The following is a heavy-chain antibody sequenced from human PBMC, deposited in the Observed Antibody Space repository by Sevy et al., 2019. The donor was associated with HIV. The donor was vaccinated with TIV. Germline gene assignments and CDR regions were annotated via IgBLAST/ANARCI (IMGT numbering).Heavy chain of an antibody. J-gene: IGHJ5*02. CDR2: ISSNGGST. V-gene: IGHV3-64D*06. D-gene: IGHD3-10*01. CDR1: GFTFSSYA. CDR3: GKCRSALVRVGPFDP. Sequence: GGSLRLSCSASGFTFSSYAMHWVRQAPGKGLEYVSAISSNGGSTYYADSVKGRFTISRDNSKNTLYLQMSSLRAEDTAGDYCGKCRSALVRVGPFDPWGQGTLVTVSS.